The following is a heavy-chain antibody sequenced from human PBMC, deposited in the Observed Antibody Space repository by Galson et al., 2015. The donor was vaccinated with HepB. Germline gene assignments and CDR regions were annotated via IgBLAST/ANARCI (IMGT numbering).Heavy chain of an antibody. J-gene: IGHJ1*01. D-gene: IGHD6-19*01. Sequence: SLRLSCAASGFTFSSYSMNWVRQAPGKGLEWVSSISSSSSYIYYADTVKGRFTISRDNSKNTLYLQMNSLRAEDTAVYYCARDRDYSSGWYRAEYLQHWGQGTLVTVSS. CDR3: ARDRDYSSGWYRAEYLQH. V-gene: IGHV3-21*01. CDR1: GFTFSSYS. CDR2: ISSSSSYI.